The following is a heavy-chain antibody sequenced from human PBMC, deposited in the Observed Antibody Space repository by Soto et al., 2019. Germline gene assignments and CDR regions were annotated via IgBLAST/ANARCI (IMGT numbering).Heavy chain of an antibody. D-gene: IGHD6-6*01. CDR1: GGSISSYY. V-gene: IGHV4-59*08. Sequence: SETLSLTCTVSGGSISSYYWSWIRQPPGKGLEWIGYIYYSGSTNYNPSLKSRVTISVDTSKNQFSLKLSSVTAADTAVYYCARSSAMISIAARLDYMDVWGKGTTVTVSS. J-gene: IGHJ6*03. CDR2: IYYSGST. CDR3: ARSSAMISIAARLDYMDV.